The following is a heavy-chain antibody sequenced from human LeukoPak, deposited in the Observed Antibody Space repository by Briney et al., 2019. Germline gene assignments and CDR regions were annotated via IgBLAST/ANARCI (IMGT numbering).Heavy chain of an antibody. J-gene: IGHJ4*02. CDR3: ARRDTSTGWSFDS. V-gene: IGHV4-4*07. Sequence: SETLSLTCTVSGDSISNYHWTWIRQPAGKGLEWIGQIHRSGSTKSNPPLESRVTMSIDTPENQVFLTIRSVTAADTAIYYCARRDTSTGWSFDSWGQGTLVTVPS. CDR2: IHRSGST. CDR1: GDSISNYH. D-gene: IGHD6-19*01.